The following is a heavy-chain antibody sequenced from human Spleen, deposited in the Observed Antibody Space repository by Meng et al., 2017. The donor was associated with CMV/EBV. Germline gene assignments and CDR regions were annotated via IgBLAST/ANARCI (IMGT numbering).Heavy chain of an antibody. Sequence: ESLKISCTVSGVSITSLTYYWGWIRQPPGKGLEWIGNVYNTGSTYYNPSLKSRVTISVDVSKNQFSLRVTSVTAADTAVYFCVREFGVVPGPAYFDYWGQGTLVTVSS. J-gene: IGHJ4*02. CDR3: VREFGVVPGPAYFDY. D-gene: IGHD3-3*01. CDR2: VYNTGST. V-gene: IGHV4-39*07. CDR1: GVSITSLTYY.